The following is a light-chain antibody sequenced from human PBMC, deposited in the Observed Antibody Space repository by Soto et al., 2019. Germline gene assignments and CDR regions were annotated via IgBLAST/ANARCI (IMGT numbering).Light chain of an antibody. V-gene: IGKV3-20*01. CDR3: QQYGSSPLYT. CDR2: GAS. J-gene: IGKJ2*01. CDR1: QSVSSSY. Sequence: EIVLTQSPGTLSLSPGERATLSCRASQSVSSSYLAWYQQKPGQAPRLLIYGASSKPTGIPDRFSGSGSGTDFTLTISRLEREDFAVYYCQQYGSSPLYTFGQGTKLEIK.